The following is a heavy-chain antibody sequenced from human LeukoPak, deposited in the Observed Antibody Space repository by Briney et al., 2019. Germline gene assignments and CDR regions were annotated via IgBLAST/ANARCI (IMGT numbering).Heavy chain of an antibody. CDR1: GYSFTSYW. J-gene: IGHJ4*02. CDR3: ARGFLNVWGSYRYKNLFDY. D-gene: IGHD3-16*02. CDR2: IYPGDSDT. V-gene: IGHV5-51*01. Sequence: GEFLKISCKGSGYSFTSYWIGWVRQMPGKGLEWMGIIYPGDSDTRYSPSFQGQVTISADKSISTAYLQWSSLKASDTAMYYCARGFLNVWGSYRYKNLFDYWGQGTLVTVSS.